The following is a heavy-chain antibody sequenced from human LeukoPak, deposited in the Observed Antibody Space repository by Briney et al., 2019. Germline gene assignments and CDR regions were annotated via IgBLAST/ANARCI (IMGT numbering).Heavy chain of an antibody. CDR2: INPNTAGT. J-gene: IGHJ6*03. D-gene: IGHD4-11*01. CDR3: ATSAGDYRAGHYYYMGV. V-gene: IGHV1-2*02. CDR1: GYTFTGYY. Sequence: AASVKASCKASGYTFTGYYFHWVRQAPGQGLEWMGWINPNTAGTNYAQKFLGGVTLTWDTSISTAYMELNRLTSDDTAVYYCATSAGDYRAGHYYYMGVWGKGTSVTVSS.